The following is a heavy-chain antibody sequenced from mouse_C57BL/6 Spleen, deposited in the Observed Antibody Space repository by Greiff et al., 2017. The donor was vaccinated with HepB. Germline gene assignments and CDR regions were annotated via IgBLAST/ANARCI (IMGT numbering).Heavy chain of an antibody. CDR1: GYTFTSYW. J-gene: IGHJ2*01. Sequence: VQLQQPGAELVKPGASVKMSCKASGYTFTSYWITWVKQRPGQGLEWIGDIYPGSGSTNYNEKFKSKATLTVDTSSSTAYMQLSSLTSEDSAVYYCARSMTTVVSYFDYWGQGTTLTVSS. V-gene: IGHV1-55*01. CDR3: ARSMTTVVSYFDY. CDR2: IYPGSGST. D-gene: IGHD1-1*01.